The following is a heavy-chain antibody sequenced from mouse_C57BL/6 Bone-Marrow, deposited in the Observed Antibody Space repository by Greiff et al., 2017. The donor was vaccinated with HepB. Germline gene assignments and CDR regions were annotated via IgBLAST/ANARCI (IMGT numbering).Heavy chain of an antibody. CDR1: GYTFTNYW. Sequence: QVQLQQSGAELVRPGTSVKMSCKASGYTFTNYWIGWAKQRPGHGLEWIGDIYPGGGYTNYNEKFKGKATLTADKSSSTAYMQFSSLTSEDSAIYYCARYGYYTMEYWGQGTSVTVSS. J-gene: IGHJ4*01. CDR2: IYPGGGYT. CDR3: ARYGYYTMEY. V-gene: IGHV1-63*01. D-gene: IGHD1-1*02.